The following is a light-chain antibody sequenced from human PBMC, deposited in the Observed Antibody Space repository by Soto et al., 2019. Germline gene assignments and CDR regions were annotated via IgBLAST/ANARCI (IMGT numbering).Light chain of an antibody. CDR1: SIHISTYDY. Sequence: QSALTQPRSVSGSPGQSVTISCTGSSIHISTYDYVSWNQQYPDKAPNLLVYDVDRRPSGVTDRFSGSKSGNTASLTISGLHIYDESDYFCCAYSGTYVFGSGINFTVL. CDR3: CAYSGTYV. V-gene: IGLV2-11*01. J-gene: IGLJ1*01. CDR2: DVD.